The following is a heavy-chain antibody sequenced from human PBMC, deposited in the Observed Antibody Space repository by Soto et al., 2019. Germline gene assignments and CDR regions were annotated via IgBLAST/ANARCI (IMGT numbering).Heavy chain of an antibody. D-gene: IGHD6-13*01. V-gene: IGHV1-69*04. CDR2: IIPILGIA. J-gene: IGHJ4*02. CDR3: ARELLAGGTGNQLGDY. CDR1: GGTFSSYT. Sequence: ASVKVSCKASGGTFSSYTISWVRQAPGQGLEWMGRIIPILGIANYAQKFQGRVTITADKSTSTAYMELSSLRSEDTAVYYCARELLAGGTGNQLGDYWGQGTLVTSPQ.